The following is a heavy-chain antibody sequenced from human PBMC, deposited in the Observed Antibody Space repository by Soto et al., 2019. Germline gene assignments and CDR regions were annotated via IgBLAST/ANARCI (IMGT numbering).Heavy chain of an antibody. D-gene: IGHD6-6*01. V-gene: IGHV4-30-4*01. CDR3: ARERPDGARLDP. Sequence: QVQLQESGPGLVKPSQTLSLTCTVSGGSISSGDYYWSLIRQPPGKGLELIGYIYHSGSTYYNPSLKCRVTISVDTSKNQFALKLSSVTTADRAVYYRARERPDGARLDPWGQGTLVTVSS. CDR1: GGSISSGDYY. J-gene: IGHJ5*02. CDR2: IYHSGST.